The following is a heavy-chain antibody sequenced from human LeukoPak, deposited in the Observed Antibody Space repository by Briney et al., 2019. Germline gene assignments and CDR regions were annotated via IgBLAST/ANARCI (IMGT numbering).Heavy chain of an antibody. CDR2: IGSGSGGRT. J-gene: IGHJ6*04. CDR3: ARSGGDV. Sequence: GGSLRLSCAASGFAFSCYAMTWVRQAPGKGLEWVSGIGSGSGGRTYYADSVKGRFTISRDNAKNSLYLQMNSLRAEDTAVYYCARSGGDVWGKGTTVTVSS. CDR1: GFAFSCYA. V-gene: IGHV3-23*01. D-gene: IGHD3-16*01.